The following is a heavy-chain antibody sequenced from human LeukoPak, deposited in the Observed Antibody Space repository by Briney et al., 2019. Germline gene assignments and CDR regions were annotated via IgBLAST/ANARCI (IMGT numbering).Heavy chain of an antibody. D-gene: IGHD4-17*01. Sequence: PGGSLKISCRGSGYRFTKSWIGWVREMPGKGREWLGIIYPDDSRTRYSPSFQGQVTISVDKSITTAYLQWTSLKASDTAMYYCARPSYGASDYWGQGTLVTVSS. J-gene: IGHJ4*02. CDR2: IYPDDSRT. CDR1: GYRFTKSW. CDR3: ARPSYGASDY. V-gene: IGHV5-51*01.